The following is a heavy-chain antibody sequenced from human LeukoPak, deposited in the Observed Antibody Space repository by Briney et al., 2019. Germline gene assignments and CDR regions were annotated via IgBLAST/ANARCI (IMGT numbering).Heavy chain of an antibody. Sequence: GGSLSHSCVASGISFSRYSLSWVRQAPGKGLEWVSDIRCGGGTTYYADSVKGRFTISRDNSKNTLYLQMNSLRTEDTAVYYCVNLPSLVRGGEQSRLHDWGQGTLVIVSS. J-gene: IGHJ4*02. CDR1: GISFSRYS. CDR2: IRCGGGTT. CDR3: VNLPSLVRGGEQSRLHD. D-gene: IGHD3-10*01. V-gene: IGHV3-23*01.